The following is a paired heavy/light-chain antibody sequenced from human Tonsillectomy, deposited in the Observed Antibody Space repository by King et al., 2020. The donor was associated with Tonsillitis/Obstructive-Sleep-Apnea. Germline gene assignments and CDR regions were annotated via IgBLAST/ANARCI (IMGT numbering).Heavy chain of an antibody. CDR2: IYYSGST. CDR3: TRTLDFGGNEGVGY. Sequence: QLQLQESGPGLVKPSETLSLTCTVSGGSIKNRSYYWGWIRQPPGKGLEWIGSIYYSGSTYYNPSLKSRVAISMDTSKNQFSLKLTSVTAADTAVYYCTRTLDFGGNEGVGYWGQGTLVTVSS. CDR1: GGSIKNRSYY. J-gene: IGHJ4*02. D-gene: IGHD4-17*01. V-gene: IGHV4-39*01.
Light chain of an antibody. V-gene: IGLV1-40*01. Sequence: QSVLTQPPSVSGAPGQRVTISCTGSSSNIGAGYDVHWYQQLPGTAPKLLIYANNRPSGVPDRFSGSKSGTSASLAITGLQAEDEADYYCQSYDSSLSGRVFGGGTKLTVL. CDR2: AN. CDR1: SSNIGAGYD. CDR3: QSYDSSLSGRV. J-gene: IGLJ3*02.